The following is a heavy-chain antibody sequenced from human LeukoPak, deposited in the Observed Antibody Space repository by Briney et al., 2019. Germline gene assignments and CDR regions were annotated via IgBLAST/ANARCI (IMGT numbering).Heavy chain of an antibody. V-gene: IGHV1-69*13. Sequence: SVKVSCKASGGTFSSYAISWVRQAPGQGLEWMGGIIPIFGTANYAQKFQGRATITADESTSTAYMELSSLRSEDTAVYYCARERYCSSTSCYMAYWGQGTLVTVSS. D-gene: IGHD2-2*02. CDR2: IIPIFGTA. CDR3: ARERYCSSTSCYMAY. J-gene: IGHJ4*02. CDR1: GGTFSSYA.